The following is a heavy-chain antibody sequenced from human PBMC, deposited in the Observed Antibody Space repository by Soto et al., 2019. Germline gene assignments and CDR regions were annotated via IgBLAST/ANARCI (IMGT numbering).Heavy chain of an antibody. CDR1: GGTFSSYA. CDR3: TRDRSDYYDSSGWYYGMDV. D-gene: IGHD3-22*01. CDR2: IIPIFGTA. V-gene: IGHV1-69*13. J-gene: IGHJ6*02. Sequence: ASVKVSCKASGGTFSSYAISWVRQAPGQGLEWMGGIIPIFGTANYAQKFQGRVTITADDSKSIAYLQMNSLKTEDTAVYYCTRDRSDYYDSSGWYYGMDVWGQGTTVTVSS.